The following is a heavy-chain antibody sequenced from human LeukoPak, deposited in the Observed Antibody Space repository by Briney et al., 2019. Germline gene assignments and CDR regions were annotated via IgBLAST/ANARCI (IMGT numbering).Heavy chain of an antibody. CDR1: GFTFSHYA. J-gene: IGHJ4*02. D-gene: IGHD1-26*01. CDR2: ISGLGGAT. CDR3: AKEMYSGTYSDFDY. V-gene: IGHV3-23*01. Sequence: GGSLRLSCAASGFTFSHYAMSWVRLTPGKGLEWVSAISGLGGATYYADSVKGRFTISRDNSKNTLHLQMDSLRAEDTALYYCAKEMYSGTYSDFDYWGQGTLVTVSS.